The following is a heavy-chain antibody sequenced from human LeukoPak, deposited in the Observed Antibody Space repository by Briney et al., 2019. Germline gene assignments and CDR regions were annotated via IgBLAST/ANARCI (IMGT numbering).Heavy chain of an antibody. Sequence: GGSLRLSCAASGFTFSSYAMSWVRQAPGKGLEWVSAISGSGGSTYYADSVKGRFTISRDNSKNTLYLQMNSLRAEDTAVYYCAKDLSQTIVVVTHFDYWGQGTLVTV. CDR1: GFTFSSYA. CDR3: AKDLSQTIVVVTHFDY. CDR2: ISGSGGST. J-gene: IGHJ4*02. V-gene: IGHV3-23*01. D-gene: IGHD3-22*01.